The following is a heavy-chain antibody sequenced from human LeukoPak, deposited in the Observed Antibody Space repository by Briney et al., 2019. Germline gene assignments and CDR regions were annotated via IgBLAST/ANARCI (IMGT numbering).Heavy chain of an antibody. CDR3: ARRPGN. Sequence: SGGSLRLSCVASGVPLSSNKKSWVRQAPGKGLEWVSLIYSGGAIRYADSVKGRFTISRDSSKNTLFLQMNDLTVEDTARYYCARRPGNWGQGILVTVSS. V-gene: IGHV3-53*01. J-gene: IGHJ4*02. CDR1: GVPLSSNK. D-gene: IGHD1-14*01. CDR2: IYSGGAI.